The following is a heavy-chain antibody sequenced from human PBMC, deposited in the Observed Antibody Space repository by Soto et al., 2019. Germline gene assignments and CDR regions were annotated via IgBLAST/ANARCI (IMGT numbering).Heavy chain of an antibody. Sequence: ASVKVSCKASGYTYTSYGISWVRQAPGQGFEWMGWISAYNGNTNYAQKLQGRVTMTTDTSTSTAYMELRSLRSDDTAVYYCARDPYDFWSGYYTRWFDPWGQGTLVTVSS. D-gene: IGHD3-3*01. CDR2: ISAYNGNT. CDR3: ARDPYDFWSGYYTRWFDP. V-gene: IGHV1-18*01. CDR1: GYTYTSYG. J-gene: IGHJ5*02.